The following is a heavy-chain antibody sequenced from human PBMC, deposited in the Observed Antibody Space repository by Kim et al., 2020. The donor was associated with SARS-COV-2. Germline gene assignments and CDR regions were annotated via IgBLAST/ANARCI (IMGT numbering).Heavy chain of an antibody. Sequence: AASVKGRFTISRDNSRNTLYLQMNSLRAEDTAVYYCAKGGYSGSYYYPDYWGQGTLVTVSS. CDR3: AKGGYSGSYYYPDY. J-gene: IGHJ4*02. D-gene: IGHD1-26*01. V-gene: IGHV3-23*01.